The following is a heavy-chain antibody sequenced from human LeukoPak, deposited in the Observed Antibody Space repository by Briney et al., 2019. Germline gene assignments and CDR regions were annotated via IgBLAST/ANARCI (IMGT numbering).Heavy chain of an antibody. Sequence: GGSLRLSCAASGFTFSSYAMSWVRQGPGKGLEWVSAISGSGGSTYYADSVKGRFTVSRDNSKNTLYLQMNSLRAEDTAVYYCARDWMAYSGYDYVYYYYGMDVWGQGTTVTVSS. J-gene: IGHJ6*02. V-gene: IGHV3-23*01. CDR1: GFTFSSYA. D-gene: IGHD5-12*01. CDR3: ARDWMAYSGYDYVYYYYGMDV. CDR2: ISGSGGST.